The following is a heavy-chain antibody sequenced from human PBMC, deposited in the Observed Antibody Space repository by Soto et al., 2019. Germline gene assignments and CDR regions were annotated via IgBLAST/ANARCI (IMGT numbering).Heavy chain of an antibody. CDR3: ARDRNVYYYGSGSYYYGMDV. J-gene: IGHJ6*02. D-gene: IGHD3-10*01. CDR1: GFTFSDYY. Sequence: PGGSLRLSCAASGFTFSDYYMSWIRQAPRKGLEWVSYISSSGSTIYYADSVKGRFTISRDNAKNSLYLQMNSLRAEDTAVYYCARDRNVYYYGSGSYYYGMDVWGQGTTVTVSS. V-gene: IGHV3-11*01. CDR2: ISSSGSTI.